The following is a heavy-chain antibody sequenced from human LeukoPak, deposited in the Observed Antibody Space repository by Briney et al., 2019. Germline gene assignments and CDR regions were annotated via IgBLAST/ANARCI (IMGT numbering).Heavy chain of an antibody. J-gene: IGHJ4*02. CDR2: ISFDGNNK. CDR3: AKDVGKWESLHFFDY. V-gene: IGHV3-30-3*01. D-gene: IGHD1-26*01. CDR1: GFTFTNYA. Sequence: GRSLRLSCAASGFTFTNYAMHWVRQAPGKGLEWVAVISFDGNNKYYVDSVKGRFTISRDDSRNTLYLQMNSLRGDDTAVYYCAKDVGKWESLHFFDYWGQGTLVTVSS.